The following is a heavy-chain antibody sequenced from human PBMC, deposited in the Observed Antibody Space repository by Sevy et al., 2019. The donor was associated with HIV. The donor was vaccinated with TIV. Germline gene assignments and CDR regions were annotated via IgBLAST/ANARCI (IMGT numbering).Heavy chain of an antibody. D-gene: IGHD3-10*01. Sequence: SETLSLTCTVSGGSISSYYWSWIRQPPGKGLEWIGYIYYSGSTNYNPSLKSRVTISVDTSKNQFSLKLSSVTAADTDVYYCARGHVWFRWFDPWGQGTLVTVSS. V-gene: IGHV4-59*01. CDR3: ARGHVWFRWFDP. CDR1: GGSISSYY. J-gene: IGHJ5*02. CDR2: IYYSGST.